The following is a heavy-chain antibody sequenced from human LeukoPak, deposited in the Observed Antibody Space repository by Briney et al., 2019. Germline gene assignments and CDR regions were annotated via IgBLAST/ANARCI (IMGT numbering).Heavy chain of an antibody. CDR1: GDSISSGSYY. D-gene: IGHD1-7*01. J-gene: IGHJ4*02. Sequence: PSETLSLTCSVSGDSISSGSYYWGWIRQPPGKGLEWIGIIYYIGSTYYNPSLKSRVTISVDTSKNQFSLKLSSVTAADTAVYYCARLTYNWNSIDYWGQGTLVTVPS. CDR3: ARLTYNWNSIDY. V-gene: IGHV4-39*01. CDR2: IYYIGST.